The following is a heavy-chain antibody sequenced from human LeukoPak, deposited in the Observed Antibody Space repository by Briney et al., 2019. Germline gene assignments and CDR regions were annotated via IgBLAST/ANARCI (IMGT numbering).Heavy chain of an antibody. J-gene: IGHJ3*02. Sequence: GASVKVSCKASGGTFSSYAISWVRQAPGQGLEWMGGIIPIFGTANYAQKFQGRVTITTDESTSTAYMELSSLRSEDTAGYYCARALWGSGAFDIWGQGTMVTVSS. CDR3: ARALWGSGAFDI. V-gene: IGHV1-69*05. D-gene: IGHD3-16*01. CDR1: GGTFSSYA. CDR2: IIPIFGTA.